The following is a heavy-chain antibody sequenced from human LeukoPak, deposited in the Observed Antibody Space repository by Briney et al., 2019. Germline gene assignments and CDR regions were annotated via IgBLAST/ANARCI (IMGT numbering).Heavy chain of an antibody. V-gene: IGHV3-21*01. J-gene: IGHJ4*02. Sequence: GGSLRLSCAASGFTFSSYSMNWVRQAPGKGLEWVSSISSSSSSYIYYADSVKGRFTISRDNAKNSLYLQMNSLRAEDTAVYYCARSLGYCSSTSCPPDYWGQGTLVTISS. D-gene: IGHD2-2*01. CDR2: ISSSSSSYI. CDR3: ARSLGYCSSTSCPPDY. CDR1: GFTFSSYS.